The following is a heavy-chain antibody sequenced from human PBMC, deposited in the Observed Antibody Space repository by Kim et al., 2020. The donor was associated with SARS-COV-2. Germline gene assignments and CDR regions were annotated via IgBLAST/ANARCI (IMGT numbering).Heavy chain of an antibody. CDR3: ARKIRYCSGGSCYSFDY. J-gene: IGHJ4*02. Sequence: LKSRVTISVDTSKNQFSLKLSSVTAADTAVYYCARKIRYCSGGSCYSFDYWGQGTLVTVSS. V-gene: IGHV4-34*01. D-gene: IGHD2-15*01.